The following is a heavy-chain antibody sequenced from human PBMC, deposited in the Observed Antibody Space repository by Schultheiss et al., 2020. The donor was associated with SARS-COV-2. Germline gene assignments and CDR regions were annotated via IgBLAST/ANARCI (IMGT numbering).Heavy chain of an antibody. CDR3: ASTSDIVVAVATA. CDR1: GGSISSGYYY. V-gene: IGHV4-61*01. Sequence: SQTLSLTCSVSGGSISSGYYYWSWIRQPPGKGLEWIGYVYDSGNTDYNASLKSRVTVSLDTSRNQFSLKVSSVTAADSAVYYCASTSDIVVAVATAWGQGTLVTVSS. D-gene: IGHD2-15*01. J-gene: IGHJ1*01. CDR2: VYDSGNT.